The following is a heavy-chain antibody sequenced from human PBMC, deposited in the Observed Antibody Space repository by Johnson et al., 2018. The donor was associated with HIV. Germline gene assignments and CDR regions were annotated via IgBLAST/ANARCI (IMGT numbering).Heavy chain of an antibody. CDR1: GFTFSNAW. CDR3: TPDVPCGPYYNAFDI. J-gene: IGHJ3*02. D-gene: IGHD1-26*01. Sequence: VQLVESGGGLVKPGGSLRVSCAASGFTFSNAWMNWVRQAPGKGLEWVGRIRSKTDGGTTEYAAHVKGRFTISRDDSKNTLYLQMNSLKTEDTARYSCTPDVPCGPYYNAFDIWGQWTMVTVSS. V-gene: IGHV3-15*01. CDR2: IRSKTDGGTT.